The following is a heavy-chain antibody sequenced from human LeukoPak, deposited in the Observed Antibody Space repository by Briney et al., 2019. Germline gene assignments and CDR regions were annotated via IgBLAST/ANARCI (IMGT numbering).Heavy chain of an antibody. D-gene: IGHD7-27*01. Sequence: GASVTVSFKASGYIFTTYDIGWVRQATGQGLEWMGWLNPNSGNAGYAQKIQGRVTISRNTYMSTAYMELSSLRSDVTAIYYCARRKFLGWFDPWGQGTLVTVSS. CDR2: LNPNSGNA. J-gene: IGHJ5*02. CDR1: GYIFTTYD. V-gene: IGHV1-8*03. CDR3: ARRKFLGWFDP.